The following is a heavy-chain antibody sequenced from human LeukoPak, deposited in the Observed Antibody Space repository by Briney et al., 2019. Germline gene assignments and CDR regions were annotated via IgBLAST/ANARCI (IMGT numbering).Heavy chain of an antibody. V-gene: IGHV3-20*04. CDR2: INRNGGST. CDR1: GFTFDDYG. D-gene: IGHD2-8*01. CDR3: ARGFRNGPFDC. Sequence: GGSLRLSCEASGFTFDDYGMSWVRQPPGKGLVWVSGINRNGGSTDYADSVKGRFTISRDNAKNSHFLQMNSLRVEDTALYYCARGFRNGPFDCWGQGTLVTVSS. J-gene: IGHJ4*02.